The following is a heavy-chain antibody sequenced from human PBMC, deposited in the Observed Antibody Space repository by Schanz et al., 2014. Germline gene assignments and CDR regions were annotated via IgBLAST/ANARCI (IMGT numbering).Heavy chain of an antibody. CDR2: FIPILDVG. D-gene: IGHD2-2*02. CDR3: AGTYCSSTSCYTGYYYMDV. Sequence: QVQLVQSGAEVKKPGSSVKVSCKASRSTFSSYTISWVRQARGQGLEWVGRFIPILDVGNYAQQFQGRVTFTADKSSSTAYMELSSLRYEDTSLYYCAGTYCSSTSCYTGYYYMDVWGKGTTVTVSS. J-gene: IGHJ6*03. CDR1: RSTFSSYT. V-gene: IGHV1-69*02.